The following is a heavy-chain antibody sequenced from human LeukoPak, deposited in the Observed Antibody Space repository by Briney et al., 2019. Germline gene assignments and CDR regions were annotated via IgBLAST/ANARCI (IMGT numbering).Heavy chain of an antibody. J-gene: IGHJ1*01. CDR3: ARVGGATIRH. CDR2: IIPIFGTA. Sequence: ASVTVSCTASGGTFSSYAISWVRQAPGQGLEWMGGIIPIFGTANYAQKFQGRVTTTADESTSTAYMELSSLRSEDTAVYYCARVGGATIRHWGQGTLVTVSS. CDR1: GGTFSSYA. D-gene: IGHD1-26*01. V-gene: IGHV1-69*13.